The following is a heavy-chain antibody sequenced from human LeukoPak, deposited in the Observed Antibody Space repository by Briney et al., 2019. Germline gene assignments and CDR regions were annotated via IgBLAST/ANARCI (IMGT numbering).Heavy chain of an antibody. V-gene: IGHV1-69*04. CDR2: IIPILGIA. D-gene: IGHD5-18*01. J-gene: IGHJ6*02. CDR3: ARESYGIPYYYYGMDV. CDR1: GGTFSSYA. Sequence: ASVKVSCKASGGTFSSYAISWVRPAPGQGLEWMGRIIPILGIANYAQKFQGRVTITADKSTSTAYMELSSLRSEDTAVYYCARESYGIPYYYYGMDVWGQGTTVTVSS.